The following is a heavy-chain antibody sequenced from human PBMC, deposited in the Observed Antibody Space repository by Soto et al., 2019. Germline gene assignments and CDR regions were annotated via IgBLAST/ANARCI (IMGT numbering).Heavy chain of an antibody. CDR1: GFNFGSHA. Sequence: GGSLRLSCAASGFNFGSHAMSWVRQAPGKGLEWVSGIGGGHDDSYHADSVKGRFTISRDNSKSTLYLQMNSLRAEDTAIYYCAKEGAARRTDFDYWGQGILVTVSS. J-gene: IGHJ4*02. CDR3: AKEGAARRTDFDY. V-gene: IGHV3-23*01. CDR2: IGGGHDDS. D-gene: IGHD6-6*01.